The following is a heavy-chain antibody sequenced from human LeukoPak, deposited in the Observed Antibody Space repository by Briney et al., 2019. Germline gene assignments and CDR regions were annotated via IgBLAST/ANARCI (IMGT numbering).Heavy chain of an antibody. J-gene: IGHJ4*02. CDR2: INPNSGGT. CDR1: GYIVTGYY. Sequence: ASVKVSCTASGYIVTGYYIHWVRQAPGQGLEWMGWINPNSGGTNYAQRFQGRVTMTRDTSISTAYMELSRLRSDDTAVYYCARDSSHYGSGSYYNTFYFDYWGQGTLVTVSS. V-gene: IGHV1-2*02. D-gene: IGHD3-10*01. CDR3: ARDSSHYGSGSYYNTFYFDY.